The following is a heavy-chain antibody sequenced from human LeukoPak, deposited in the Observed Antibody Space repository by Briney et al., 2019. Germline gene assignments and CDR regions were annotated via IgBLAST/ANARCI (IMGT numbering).Heavy chain of an antibody. CDR1: GFTFSDYY. D-gene: IGHD5-24*01. Sequence: GGSLRLSCAASGFTFSDYYMSWIRQAPGKGLEWVSYISSSGSTIYYADSVKGRFTISRDNAKNSLYLQMNSLRAEDTAVYYCAKAVDLATISVDIWGQGTMVTVSS. CDR3: AKAVDLATISVDI. J-gene: IGHJ3*02. CDR2: ISSSGSTI. V-gene: IGHV3-11*04.